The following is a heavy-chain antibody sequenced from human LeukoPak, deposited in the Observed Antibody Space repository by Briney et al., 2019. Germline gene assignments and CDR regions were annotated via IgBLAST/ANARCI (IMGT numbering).Heavy chain of an antibody. V-gene: IGHV3-30-3*01. J-gene: IGHJ4*02. CDR1: GFTFSSYA. Sequence: PGRSLRLSCAASGFTFSSYAMHWVRQAPGKGLEWVAVISYDGSNKYYADSVKGRFTISRDNSKNTLYLQMNSLRAEDTAVYYCARGGAYYYDSSGFYPSYFDYWGQGTLVTVSS. D-gene: IGHD3-22*01. CDR2: ISYDGSNK. CDR3: ARGGAYYYDSSGFYPSYFDY.